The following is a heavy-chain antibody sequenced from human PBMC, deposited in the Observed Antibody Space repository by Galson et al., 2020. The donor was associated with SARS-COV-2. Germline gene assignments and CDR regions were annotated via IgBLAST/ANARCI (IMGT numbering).Heavy chain of an antibody. CDR2: IYHSGST. CDR1: GYSISSGYY. J-gene: IGHJ4*02. V-gene: IGHV4-38-2*02. Sequence: SETLSLTSTVSGYSISSGYYWGWIRQPPGKGLEWIGSIYHSGSTYYNPSLKSRVTISVDTSKNQFSLKLSSVTAADTAVYYCARGRTVTTVSYYFDYWGQGTLVTVSS. D-gene: IGHD4-4*01. CDR3: ARGRTVTTVSYYFDY.